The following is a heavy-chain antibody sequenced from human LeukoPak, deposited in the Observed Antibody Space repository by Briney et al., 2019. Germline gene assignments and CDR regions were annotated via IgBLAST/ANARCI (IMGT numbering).Heavy chain of an antibody. J-gene: IGHJ1*01. V-gene: IGHV3-7*01. CDR2: MKEDGSDE. D-gene: IGHD3-16*01. CDR1: DFSFSDST. CDR3: MVGGAGGGYFPN. Sequence: GGSLRLSCAAFDFSFSDSTMSWVRQAAGKGLEWVAKMKEDGSDEKYMDSVKGRFTISRDNAKNSLYLQMNSLRPEDTAVYFCMVGGAGGGYFPNWGQGSLVIVSS.